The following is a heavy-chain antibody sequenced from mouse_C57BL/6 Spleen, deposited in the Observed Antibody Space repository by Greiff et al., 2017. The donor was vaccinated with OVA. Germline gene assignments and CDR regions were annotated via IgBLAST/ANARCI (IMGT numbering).Heavy chain of an antibody. D-gene: IGHD1-1*01. CDR1: GFNIKDDY. V-gene: IGHV14-4*01. Sequence: EVQLQQSGAELVRPGASVKLSCTASGFNIKDDYMHWVKQRPEQGLEWIGWIDPENGDTEYASKFQGKATITADTSSNTAYLQLSSLTSEDTAVYYCTPDYYGSSCAMDYWGQGTSVTVSS. J-gene: IGHJ4*01. CDR2: IDPENGDT. CDR3: TPDYYGSSCAMDY.